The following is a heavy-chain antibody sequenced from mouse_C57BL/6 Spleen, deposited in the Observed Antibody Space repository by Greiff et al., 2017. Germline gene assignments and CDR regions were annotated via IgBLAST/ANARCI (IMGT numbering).Heavy chain of an antibody. CDR1: GYAFSSYW. D-gene: IGHD2-4*01. Sequence: QVQLQQSGAELVKPGASVKISCKASGYAFSSYWLNWVKQRPGKGLEWIGQIYPGDGDTNYNGKFKGKATLTADKSSSTAYMQLSSLTSEDSAVYFCARLDDCDPFAYWGQGTLVTVSA. CDR2: IYPGDGDT. V-gene: IGHV1-80*01. J-gene: IGHJ3*01. CDR3: ARLDDCDPFAY.